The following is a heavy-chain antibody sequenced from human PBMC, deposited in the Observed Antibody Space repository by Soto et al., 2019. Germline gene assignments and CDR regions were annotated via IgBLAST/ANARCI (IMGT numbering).Heavy chain of an antibody. Sequence: GGSLRLSCAASGFTFSSYAMSWVRQAPGKGLEWVSAISGGGGSTYYADSVKGRFTISRDNSKNTLYLQMNSLRAEDTAVYYCAKGPDYDILTGPPPFDYWGQGTLVTVSS. CDR1: GFTFSSYA. CDR2: ISGGGGST. CDR3: AKGPDYDILTGPPPFDY. D-gene: IGHD3-9*01. J-gene: IGHJ4*02. V-gene: IGHV3-23*01.